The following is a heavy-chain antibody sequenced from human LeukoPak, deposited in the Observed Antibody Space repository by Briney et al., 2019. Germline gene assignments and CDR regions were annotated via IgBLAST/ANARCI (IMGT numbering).Heavy chain of an antibody. D-gene: IGHD2-21*02. CDR1: GDSISSTSYY. V-gene: IGHV4-39*01. Sequence: PSETLSLTCIVSGDSISSTSYYWAWIRQPPGKGLEWIGMIFYSGSAYYTPSLRGRVTLSVDTSRNQFSLNLISVTAADTGVYFCARQQSDTSLFDPWGQGTLVTVSS. CDR3: ARQQSDTSLFDP. CDR2: IFYSGSA. J-gene: IGHJ5*02.